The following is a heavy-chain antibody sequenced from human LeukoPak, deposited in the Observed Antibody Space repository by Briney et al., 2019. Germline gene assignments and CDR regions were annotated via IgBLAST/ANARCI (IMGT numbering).Heavy chain of an antibody. J-gene: IGHJ5*02. V-gene: IGHV3-74*01. CDR3: ARDQCTSTSCYGYNWFDP. CDR2: INTDGSST. Sequence: GGSLRLSCAASGFTFSIYWMHWVRQAPGKGQVWVSRINTDGSSTSYAASVKGRFPISRDNAKNTLYLQMNSLRAEDTAVYYCARDQCTSTSCYGYNWFDPWGQGTLVTVSS. D-gene: IGHD2-2*01. CDR1: GFTFSIYW.